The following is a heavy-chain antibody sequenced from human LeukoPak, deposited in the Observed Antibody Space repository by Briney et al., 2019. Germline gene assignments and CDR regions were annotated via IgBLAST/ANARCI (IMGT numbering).Heavy chain of an antibody. D-gene: IGHD2-15*01. V-gene: IGHV4-39*07. CDR3: VRDRGYCDSGTCYIFDS. J-gene: IGHJ4*02. Sequence: SETLSLTCTVSGGSISTSSYYWGWWTWVRQPPGKGLEWIGEIYYSGTTKYNPSLKSRVTISVDKSNNQFSLKVTSVTAADTAVYYCVRDRGYCDSGTCYIFDSWGQGTLVTVSS. CDR1: GGSISTSSYYWGW. CDR2: IYYSGTT.